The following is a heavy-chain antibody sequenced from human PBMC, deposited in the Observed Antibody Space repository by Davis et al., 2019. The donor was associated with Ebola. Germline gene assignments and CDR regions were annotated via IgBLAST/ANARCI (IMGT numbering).Heavy chain of an antibody. CDR3: ARPPRVVARGWYYGMDV. D-gene: IGHD2-2*01. J-gene: IGHJ6*04. CDR1: GFTFDDYA. Sequence: PGGSLRLSCAASGFTFDDYAMHWVRQAPGKGLEWVSGISWNSGSIGYADSVKGRFTISRDNSKNTLYLQMNSLRAEDTAVYYCARPPRVVARGWYYGMDVWGKGTTVTVSS. V-gene: IGHV3-9*01. CDR2: ISWNSGSI.